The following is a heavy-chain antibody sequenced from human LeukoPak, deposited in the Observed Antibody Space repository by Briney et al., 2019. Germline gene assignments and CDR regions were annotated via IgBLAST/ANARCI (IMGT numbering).Heavy chain of an antibody. V-gene: IGHV4-59*01. D-gene: IGHD3-22*01. Sequence: PSETLSLTCTVSGGSISSYYWSWIRQPPGKGLEWIGYIYYSGSTNYNPSLKSRVTISVDTSKNQFSLKLSSVTAADTAVYYCARGLYDSSGYYYYYYMDVWGKGTTVTVSS. CDR1: GGSISSYY. CDR2: IYYSGST. CDR3: ARGLYDSSGYYYYYYMDV. J-gene: IGHJ6*03.